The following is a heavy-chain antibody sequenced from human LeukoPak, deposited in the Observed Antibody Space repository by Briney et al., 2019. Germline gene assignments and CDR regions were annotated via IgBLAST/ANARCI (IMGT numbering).Heavy chain of an antibody. CDR2: ISYDGSNK. CDR1: GFTFSSYG. Sequence: QPGRSLRLSCAASGFTFSSYGMHWVRQAPGKGLEWVAVISYDGSNKYYADSVRGRFTISRDNSKNTLYLQMNSLRAEDTAVYYCAKVITMVPGVNPRTDPYLFYGKDVWGQRDTVTVSS. CDR3: AKVITMVPGVNPRTDPYLFYGKDV. D-gene: IGHD3-10*01. J-gene: IGHJ6*02. V-gene: IGHV3-30*18.